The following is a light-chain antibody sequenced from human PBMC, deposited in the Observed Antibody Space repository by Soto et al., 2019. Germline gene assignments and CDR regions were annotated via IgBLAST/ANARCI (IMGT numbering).Light chain of an antibody. V-gene: IGKV3-15*01. CDR1: QSVSSN. CDR2: GAS. CDR3: QQYNNWPPST. Sequence: EIVMTQSPATLSGSPGEGATLSCRASQSVSSNLAWYQQKPGQGPRLLIYGASTRATGIPARFSGSGSGTEFTLTISSLQSEDFAVYYCQQYNNWPPSTFGQGTKLEIK. J-gene: IGKJ2*01.